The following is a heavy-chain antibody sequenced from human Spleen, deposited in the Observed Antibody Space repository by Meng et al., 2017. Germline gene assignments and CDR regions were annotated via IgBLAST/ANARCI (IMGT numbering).Heavy chain of an antibody. CDR1: GFTFDDYA. V-gene: IGHV3-9*01. D-gene: IGHD2-15*01. Sequence: SLKISCAASGFTFDDYAMHWVRQPPGKGLEWVSGINWNSGTIDYADSVKGRFTISRDNAKNTLYLQMNSLRAEDTAVYYCASALIYCSGGSCYSHYYYYGMDVWGQGTTVTVSS. J-gene: IGHJ6*02. CDR3: ASALIYCSGGSCYSHYYYYGMDV. CDR2: INWNSGTI.